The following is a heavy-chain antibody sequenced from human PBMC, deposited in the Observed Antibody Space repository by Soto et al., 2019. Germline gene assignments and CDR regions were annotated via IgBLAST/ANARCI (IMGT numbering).Heavy chain of an antibody. CDR1: GGSFSAYY. V-gene: IGHV4-34*01. CDR2: IYHSGST. CDR3: ARVPDR. D-gene: IGHD2-2*01. Sequence: SETLSLTCAVYGGSFSAYYWSWIRQPPGKGLEWIGYIYHSGSTYYNPSLKSRVTISVGRSKNQFSLKLSSVTAADTAVYYCARVPDRWGQGTLVTVSS. J-gene: IGHJ5*02.